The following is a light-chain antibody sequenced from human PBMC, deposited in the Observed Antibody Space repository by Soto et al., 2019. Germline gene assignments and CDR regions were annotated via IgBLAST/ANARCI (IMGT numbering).Light chain of an antibody. CDR1: SSDVGAYNF. CDR3: SSYTTSNTYV. V-gene: IGLV2-14*01. Sequence: QSALTQPASVSGSPGQSITISCTGTSSDVGAYNFVWWYQQHPGKVPKLMIYGVSNRPSGVSNRFSGSKSGNTASLTISGLQAEDEADYYCSSYTTSNTYVFGTATKVTVL. CDR2: GVS. J-gene: IGLJ1*01.